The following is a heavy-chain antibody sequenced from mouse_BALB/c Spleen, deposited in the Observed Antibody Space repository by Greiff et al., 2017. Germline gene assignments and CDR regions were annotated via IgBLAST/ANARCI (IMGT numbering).Heavy chain of an antibody. D-gene: IGHD2-14*01. J-gene: IGHJ4*01. CDR2: IDPETGGT. Sequence: QVQLQQSGAELVRPGASVTLSCKASGYTFTDYEMHWVKQTPVHGLEWIGAIDPETGGTAYNQKFKGKATLTADKSSSTAYMELRSLTSEDSAVYYCTEGDRYDAMDYWGQGTSVTVSS. V-gene: IGHV1-15*01. CDR1: GYTFTDYE. CDR3: TEGDRYDAMDY.